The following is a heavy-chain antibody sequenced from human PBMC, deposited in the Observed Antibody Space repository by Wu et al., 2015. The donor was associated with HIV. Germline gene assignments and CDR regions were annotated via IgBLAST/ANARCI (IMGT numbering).Heavy chain of an antibody. CDR3: ATGEEESAALEY. CDR2: ISGHYGNT. Sequence: LVQSGPQIKKPGTSVRVSCQASDFSFGSFSYSWVRQGPGQRLEWLGWISGHYGNTVYSKKLEDRITLRKDIGTYLVHMEIRNVTFEDTAIYYCATGEEESAALEYWGQGTLVTVSS. V-gene: IGHV1-18*01. D-gene: IGHD2-15*01. J-gene: IGHJ4*02. CDR1: DFSFGSFS.